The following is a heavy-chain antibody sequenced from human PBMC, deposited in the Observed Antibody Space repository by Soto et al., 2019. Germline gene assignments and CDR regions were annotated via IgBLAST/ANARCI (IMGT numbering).Heavy chain of an antibody. J-gene: IGHJ3*02. V-gene: IGHV4-31*03. D-gene: IGHD3-22*01. CDR3: ARGMGYRVGCDSSGYYYAGAFDI. CDR1: GGSISSGGYY. CDR2: IYYSGST. Sequence: SETLSLTCTVSGGSISSGGYYWSWIRQHPGKGLEWIGYIYYSGSTYYNPSLKSRVTISVDTSKNQFSLKLSSVTAADTAVYYCARGMGYRVGCDSSGYYYAGAFDIWGQGTMVTVSS.